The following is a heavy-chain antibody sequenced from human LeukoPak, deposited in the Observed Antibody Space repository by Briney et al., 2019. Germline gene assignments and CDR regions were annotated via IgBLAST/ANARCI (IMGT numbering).Heavy chain of an antibody. V-gene: IGHV4-34*11. Sequence: SETLSLTCAVYGGSFSGYYWSWIRQPPGKGLEWIGYIYANNGGTDYNPSLKSRATISVDRSRNQFSLHLNAVTAADTAVYYCARDSAARSDLWGRGTLVTVAS. CDR3: ARDSAARSDL. CDR2: IYANNGGT. CDR1: GGSFSGYY. D-gene: IGHD2-15*01. J-gene: IGHJ2*01.